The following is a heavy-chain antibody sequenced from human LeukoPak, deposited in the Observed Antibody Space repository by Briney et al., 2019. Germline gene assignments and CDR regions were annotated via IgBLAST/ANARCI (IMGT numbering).Heavy chain of an antibody. Sequence: GASVKVSCKASGYTFTGYYMHWVRQAPGQGLEWVGRINPNSGGTNYAQKFQGRVTMTRDTSISTAYMELSRLRSDDTAVYYCARLKIVNSSGFDYWGQGTLVTVSS. J-gene: IGHJ4*02. CDR3: ARLKIVNSSGFDY. CDR1: GYTFTGYY. V-gene: IGHV1-2*06. CDR2: INPNSGGT. D-gene: IGHD3-22*01.